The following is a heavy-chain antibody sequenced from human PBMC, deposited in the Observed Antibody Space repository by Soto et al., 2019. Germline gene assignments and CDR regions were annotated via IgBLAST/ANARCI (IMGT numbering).Heavy chain of an antibody. Sequence: GASVKVSCKASGYTFTSYAMHWVRQAPGQRLEWMGWINAGNGDTKYSQKFQGRVSITRDTSANTAYMELSSLRSEDTAVYYCAREHSSSWRFDYWGQGTLVTVSS. CDR1: GYTFTSYA. V-gene: IGHV1-3*01. CDR2: INAGNGDT. CDR3: AREHSSSWRFDY. J-gene: IGHJ4*02. D-gene: IGHD6-13*01.